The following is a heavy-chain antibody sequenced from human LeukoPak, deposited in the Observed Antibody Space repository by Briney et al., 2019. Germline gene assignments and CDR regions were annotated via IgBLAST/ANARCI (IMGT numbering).Heavy chain of an antibody. Sequence: SVKVSCKASGGTFSSYAISWVRQAPGQGLEWMGGIIPIFGTANYTQKFQGRVTITADESTSTAYMELSSLRSEDTAVYYCAREGGTYYYDSSGFLRYWGQGTLVTVSS. D-gene: IGHD3-22*01. CDR1: GGTFSSYA. V-gene: IGHV1-69*13. CDR2: IIPIFGTA. CDR3: AREGGTYYYDSSGFLRY. J-gene: IGHJ4*02.